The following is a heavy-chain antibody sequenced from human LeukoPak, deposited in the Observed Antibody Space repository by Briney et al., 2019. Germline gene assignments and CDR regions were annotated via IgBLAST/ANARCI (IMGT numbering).Heavy chain of an antibody. J-gene: IGHJ4*02. D-gene: IGHD3-22*01. CDR3: ARESSGYFY. CDR2: INTDGSST. CDR1: GFTFSSYW. V-gene: IGHV3-74*01. Sequence: PGGSLRLSCGASGFTFSSYWMFWVRQAPGKGLVWVSRINTDGSSTTHADSVKGRFTISRDNAKNSLYLQMNSLRAEDTAVYYCARESSGYFYWGQGTLVTVSS.